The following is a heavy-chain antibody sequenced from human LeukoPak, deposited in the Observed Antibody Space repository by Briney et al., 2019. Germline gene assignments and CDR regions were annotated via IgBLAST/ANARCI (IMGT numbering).Heavy chain of an antibody. V-gene: IGHV3-48*02. CDR2: ISSSSSTI. D-gene: IGHD3-22*01. CDR3: ARAGVYDSSGLRY. J-gene: IGHJ4*02. CDR1: GFTFSTYT. Sequence: PGGSLRLSCVASGFTFSTYTMNWVRQAPGKGLEWVSYISSSSSTIYYADSVKGRFTISRDNAKNSLYLQMNSLRDEDTAVYYCARAGVYDSSGLRYWGQGTLVTVSS.